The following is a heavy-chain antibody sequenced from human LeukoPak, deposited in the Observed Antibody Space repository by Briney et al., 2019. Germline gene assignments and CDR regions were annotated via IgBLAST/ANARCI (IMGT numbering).Heavy chain of an antibody. CDR2: IYTSGST. V-gene: IGHV4-4*07. Sequence: SETLSLTCTVSGGSISSYYWSWIRQPAGKGLEWIGRIYTSGSTNYNPSLKSRVTMSVDRSKNQFSLKLSSVTAADTAVYYCARERAYGDSAYSNWFDPWGQGTLVTVSS. D-gene: IGHD4-17*01. J-gene: IGHJ5*02. CDR3: ARERAYGDSAYSNWFDP. CDR1: GGSISSYY.